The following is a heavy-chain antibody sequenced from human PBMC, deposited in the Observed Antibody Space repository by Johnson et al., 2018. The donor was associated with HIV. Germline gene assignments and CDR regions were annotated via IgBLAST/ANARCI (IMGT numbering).Heavy chain of an antibody. CDR2: ISSNGGST. D-gene: IGHD5-18*01. V-gene: IGHV3-64*01. Sequence: VQLVESGGGLVQPGGSLRLSCAASGLTFSSYAMHWVRQAPGKGLEYVSAISSNGGSTYYANSVKGRFTISRDNSKNTLYLQMGSLRAEDMAVYYCARELQLWFSAFDIWGQGTMVTVSS. CDR3: ARELQLWFSAFDI. CDR1: GLTFSSYA. J-gene: IGHJ3*02.